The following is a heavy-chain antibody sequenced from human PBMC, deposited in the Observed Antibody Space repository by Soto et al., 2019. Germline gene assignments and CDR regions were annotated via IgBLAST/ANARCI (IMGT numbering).Heavy chain of an antibody. J-gene: IGHJ3*02. CDR1: GFTFSSYS. V-gene: IGHV3-21*01. Sequence: EVQLVESGGGLVKPGGSLRLSCAASGFTFSSYSMNWVRQAPGKGLEWVSSISSSSSYIYYADSVKGRFTISRDNAKNSLYLQMNSLRADDTAVYYCARDMNDYGDYGRDAFDIWGQGTMVTVSS. D-gene: IGHD4-17*01. CDR3: ARDMNDYGDYGRDAFDI. CDR2: ISSSSSYI.